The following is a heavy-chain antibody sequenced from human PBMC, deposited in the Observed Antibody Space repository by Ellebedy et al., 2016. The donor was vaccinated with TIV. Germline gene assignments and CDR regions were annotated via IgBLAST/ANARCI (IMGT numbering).Heavy chain of an antibody. CDR3: VRGNEQLGRWGAFDY. CDR2: INTRSNYM. V-gene: IGHV3-21*01. J-gene: IGHJ4*02. D-gene: IGHD6-6*01. CDR1: GFSFSTYT. Sequence: GGSLRLXXAASGFSFSTYTMNWVRQAQGKGLEWVSSINTRSNYMYYADSMKGRFTVSRDNAKNSLYLQMNSLRAEDTAVYYCVRGNEQLGRWGAFDYWGQGTLVTVSS.